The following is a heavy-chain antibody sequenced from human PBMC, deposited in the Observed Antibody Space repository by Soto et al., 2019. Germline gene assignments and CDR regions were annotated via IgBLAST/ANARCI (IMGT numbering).Heavy chain of an antibody. CDR3: ARAVERGGGELYYYGMNA. D-gene: IGHD1-7*01. CDR2: IYYSGTT. CDR1: GGSISSYY. V-gene: IGHV4-59*01. Sequence: SETLSLTCTVSGGSISSYYWIWIRQPPGKGLEWIGYIYYSGTTNYNPSLKSRVSMSVETSKNQFSLNLNSVTAADTAVYYCARAVERGGGELYYYGMNAWGQGTTVTVSS. J-gene: IGHJ6*02.